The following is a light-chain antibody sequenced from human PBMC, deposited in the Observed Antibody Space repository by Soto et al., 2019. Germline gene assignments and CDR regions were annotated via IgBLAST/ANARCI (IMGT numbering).Light chain of an antibody. J-gene: IGLJ3*02. CDR1: RSDIGAYNY. CDR3: SSYTTSSTRV. CDR2: EVR. V-gene: IGLV2-14*01. Sequence: QSALTQPASVSGSPGQSITISCTGTRSDIGAYNYVSWYQQHPDKAPKLMIYEVRNRPSGVSNRFSGSKSGNTASLTISGLQAEDEADYYCSSYTTSSTRVFGGGTKVTVL.